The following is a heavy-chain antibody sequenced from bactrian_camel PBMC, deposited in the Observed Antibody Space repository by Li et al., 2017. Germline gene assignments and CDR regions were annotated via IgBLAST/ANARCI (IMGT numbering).Heavy chain of an antibody. V-gene: IGHV3S2*01. CDR2: INLSSNS. CDR1: GYTFSKTI. J-gene: IGHJ4*01. CDR3: AQDSWYDNVWYLIN. Sequence: VQLVESGGGLVQPGGSLRLSCAASGYTFSKTIMSWVRQAPGKGLERVATINLSSNSYTADSMKGRFTISRDNAKNTLYLQLNSLKTEDTAMYYCAQDSWYDNVWYLINWGQGTQVTVS. D-gene: IGHD2*01.